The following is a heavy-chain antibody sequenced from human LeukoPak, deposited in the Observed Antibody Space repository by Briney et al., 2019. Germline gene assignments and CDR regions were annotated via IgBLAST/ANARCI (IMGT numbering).Heavy chain of an antibody. Sequence: GGSLRLSCAASGFIVSDHYMGWVRQAPGKGLEWVSSISSSSVYIYYADSVKGRFTISRDNAKNTLYLQMNSLRAEDTAVYYCARGGYHAYYLDYWGQGSLVTVSS. J-gene: IGHJ4*02. CDR1: GFIVSDHY. V-gene: IGHV3-21*01. CDR2: ISSSSVYI. D-gene: IGHD5-18*01. CDR3: ARGGYHAYYLDY.